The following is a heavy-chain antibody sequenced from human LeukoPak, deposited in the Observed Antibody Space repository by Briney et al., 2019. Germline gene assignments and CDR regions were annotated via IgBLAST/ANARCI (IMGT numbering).Heavy chain of an antibody. CDR2: MNPNSGGT. D-gene: IGHD3-3*01. Sequence: ASVKVSCKASGYTLTGYYMHWVRQAPGQGLEWMGWMNPNSGGTNYAQKFQGRVTITRDTSISTAYMELSRLRSDDTAVYYCARVEGSYYDFWSGYYPNSNWFDPWGQGTLVTVSS. J-gene: IGHJ5*02. CDR3: ARVEGSYYDFWSGYYPNSNWFDP. CDR1: GYTLTGYY. V-gene: IGHV1-2*02.